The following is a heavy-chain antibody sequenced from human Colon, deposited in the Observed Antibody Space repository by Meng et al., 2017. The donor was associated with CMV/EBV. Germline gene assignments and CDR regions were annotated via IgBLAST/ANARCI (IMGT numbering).Heavy chain of an antibody. CDR1: GDIVSSNSAA. D-gene: IGHD1-26*01. J-gene: IGHJ4*02. Sequence: HLQQSEPGLVEPSQPSSLTCAISGDIVSSNSAAWNWIRQSPSRGLEWLGRTYYRSKWYFDYEVSVIGRITINADTSKNEFSLQLRSVTPDDTAVYYCARGWELGSWGQGTLVTVSS. V-gene: IGHV6-1*01. CDR3: ARGWELGS. CDR2: TYYRSKWYF.